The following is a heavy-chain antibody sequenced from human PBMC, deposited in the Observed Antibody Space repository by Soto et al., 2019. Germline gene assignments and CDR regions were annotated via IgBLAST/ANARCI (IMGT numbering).Heavy chain of an antibody. CDR1: GGSISSSSYY. V-gene: IGHV4-39*01. J-gene: IGHJ6*02. CDR3: ARHPNYGDPYNYYYGMDV. Sequence: SETLSLTCTVSGGSISSSSYYLGWIRQPPGKGLEWIGSIYYSGSTYYNPSLKSRVTISVDTSKNQFSLKLSSVTAADTAVYYCARHPNYGDPYNYYYGMDVWGQGTTVTVSS. D-gene: IGHD4-17*01. CDR2: IYYSGST.